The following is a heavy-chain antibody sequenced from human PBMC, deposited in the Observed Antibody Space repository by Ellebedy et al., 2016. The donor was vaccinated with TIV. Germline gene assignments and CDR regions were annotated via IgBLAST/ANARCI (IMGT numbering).Heavy chain of an antibody. CDR2: INPNSGGT. CDR1: GFTFTSSA. V-gene: IGHV1-2*02. CDR3: ARGFGVVSPFDY. J-gene: IGHJ4*02. D-gene: IGHD3-3*01. Sequence: ASVKVSXXASGFTFTSSAVHWVRQAPGQGLEWMGWINPNSGGTNYAQKFQGRVTMTRDTSISTAYMELSRLRSDDTAVYYCARGFGVVSPFDYWGQGTLVTVSS.